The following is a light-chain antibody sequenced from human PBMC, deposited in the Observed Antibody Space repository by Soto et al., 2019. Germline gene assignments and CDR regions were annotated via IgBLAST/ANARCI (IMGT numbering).Light chain of an antibody. CDR2: DAS. Sequence: EIVWTQSPATLSLSPGERATLSCRASQSVSSYLAWYQQKPGQAPRLLIYDASNSATGIPARFSGSGAGTDFSLTISSLEPEDFAVYYCQQRSNWPRLTFGGGTKVEIK. V-gene: IGKV3-11*01. CDR3: QQRSNWPRLT. CDR1: QSVSSY. J-gene: IGKJ4*01.